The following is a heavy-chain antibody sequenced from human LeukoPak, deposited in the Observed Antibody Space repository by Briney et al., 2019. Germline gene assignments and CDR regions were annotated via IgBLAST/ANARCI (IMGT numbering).Heavy chain of an antibody. CDR2: IYYSGST. D-gene: IGHD3-9*01. J-gene: IGHJ4*02. CDR3: ARGGSYDILTGYQYYFDY. V-gene: IGHV4-31*03. Sequence: SQTLSLTCTVSGGSISSGGYYWSWIRQHPGKGLEWIGYIYYSGSTYYNPSLKSRVTISVDTSKNQSSLKLSSVTAADTAVYYCARGGSYDILTGYQYYFDYWGQGTLVTVSS. CDR1: GGSISSGGYY.